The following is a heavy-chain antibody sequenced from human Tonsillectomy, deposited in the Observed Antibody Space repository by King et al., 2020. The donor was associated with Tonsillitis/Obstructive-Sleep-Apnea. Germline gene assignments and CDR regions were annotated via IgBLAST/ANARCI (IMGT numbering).Heavy chain of an antibody. V-gene: IGHV4-34*01. J-gene: IGHJ3*02. Sequence: VQLQQWGAGLLKPSETLSLTCGVYGGSFSGYYWSWTRQPPGKGLEWIGEINHSGSTNYSPSLKTRVTISIDTSKNQFSLRLSSVTAADTAVYYCARVGVTIFGVVKAFDIWGQGTMVTVSS. CDR1: GGSFSGYY. CDR3: ARVGVTIFGVVKAFDI. CDR2: INHSGST. D-gene: IGHD3-3*01.